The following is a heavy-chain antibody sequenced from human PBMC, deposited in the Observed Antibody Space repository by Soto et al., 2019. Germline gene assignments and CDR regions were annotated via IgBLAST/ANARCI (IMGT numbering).Heavy chain of an antibody. CDR3: ARDLQGYCTNGVCYTRDY. V-gene: IGHV1-69*13. D-gene: IGHD2-8*01. CDR2: IIPIFGTA. Sequence: SVKVSCKASGGTFSSYAISWVRQAPGQGLEWMGGIIPIFGTANYAQKFQGRVTITADESTSTAYMELSSLRSEDTAVYYCARDLQGYCTNGVCYTRDYWGQGTLVTVSS. J-gene: IGHJ4*02. CDR1: GGTFSSYA.